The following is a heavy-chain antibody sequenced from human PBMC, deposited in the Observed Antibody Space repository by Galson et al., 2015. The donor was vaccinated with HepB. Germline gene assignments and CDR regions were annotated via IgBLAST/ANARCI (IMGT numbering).Heavy chain of an antibody. CDR3: ARRGGSSITAHGVNWFDS. CDR2: LHPSDSTC. Sequence: QSGAEVKKPGEPLKISCKASGYNFTNYWIAWVRQKPGKGLEWMGILHPSDSTCIYSLSVQGQVTLSADKSIGAASLQWNRLKASDTAIYYCARRGGSSITAHGVNWFDSWGQGTPVIVSS. J-gene: IGHJ5*01. CDR1: GYNFTNYW. V-gene: IGHV5-51*01. D-gene: IGHD5-24*01.